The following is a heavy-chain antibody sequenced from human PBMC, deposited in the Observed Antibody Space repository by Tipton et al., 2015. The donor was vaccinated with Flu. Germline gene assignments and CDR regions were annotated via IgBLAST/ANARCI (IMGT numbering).Heavy chain of an antibody. CDR3: ARVLHGHFDY. Sequence: TLSLTCTVSGDSISRGSYYYNWIRQPAGEGLEWIGRIYTNANTNYKASLKSRVTISIDRSRNQFSLRLSSVTAADTAMYYCARVLHGHFDYWGQGALVTVSS. CDR1: GDSISRGSYY. V-gene: IGHV4-61*02. J-gene: IGHJ4*02. CDR2: IYTNANT.